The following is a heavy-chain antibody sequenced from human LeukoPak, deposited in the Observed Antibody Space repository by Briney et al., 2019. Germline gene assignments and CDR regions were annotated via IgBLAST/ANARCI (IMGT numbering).Heavy chain of an antibody. D-gene: IGHD3-10*01. CDR2: IWYDGSNK. CDR1: GFTFSSYG. V-gene: IGHV3-33*01. Sequence: GGSLRLSCAASGFTFSSYGMHWVRKAPGKGLEWVAVIWYDGSNKYYADSVKGRFTISRDNSKNTLYLQMNSLRAEDTAVYYCARGPQDYYGSGSYSLDYWGQGTLVTVSS. CDR3: ARGPQDYYGSGSYSLDY. J-gene: IGHJ4*02.